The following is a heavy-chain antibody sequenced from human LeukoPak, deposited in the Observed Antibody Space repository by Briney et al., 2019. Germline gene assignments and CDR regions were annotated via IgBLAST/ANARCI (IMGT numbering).Heavy chain of an antibody. J-gene: IGHJ3*02. CDR3: ARGGLGYCSSTSCPWVLFDI. CDR2: ISAYNGNT. CDR1: GYTFTSYG. V-gene: IGHV1-18*01. D-gene: IGHD2-2*01. Sequence: ASVKVSCKASGYTFTSYGISWVRQAPGQGLEWMGWISAYNGNTNYAQKLQGRVTMTTDTSTSTAYMELRSLRSDDTAVYYCARGGLGYCSSTSCPWVLFDIWGQGTMVTVSS.